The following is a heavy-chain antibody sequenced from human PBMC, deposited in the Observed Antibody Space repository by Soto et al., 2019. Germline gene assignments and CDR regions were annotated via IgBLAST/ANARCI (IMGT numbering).Heavy chain of an antibody. CDR3: ARRAGTTHYGMDV. CDR2: TYYRSKWYN. V-gene: IGHV6-1*01. CDR1: GDSVSSNSAA. D-gene: IGHD1-7*01. Sequence: PSQTLSLTCAISGDSVSSNSAAWNWIRQPPSRGLEWLGRTYYRSKWYNDYAVSVKSRITINPDTSKNQFSLQLNSVTPEDTAVYYCARRAGTTHYGMDVWGQGTTVTVSS. J-gene: IGHJ6*02.